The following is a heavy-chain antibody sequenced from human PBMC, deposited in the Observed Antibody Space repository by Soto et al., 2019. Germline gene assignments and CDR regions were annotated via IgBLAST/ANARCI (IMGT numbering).Heavy chain of an antibody. J-gene: IGHJ4*02. D-gene: IGHD3-10*01. CDR3: AHRSFGEPAFGS. Sequence: QITLKESGPALVKPTQTLTLTCTFSGFSLSTAGVGVGWVRQPPGKALEWLALIFWDDDKRYSPSLKSRLTTPRDTSKHQVVLTMTNVDPMDTATYYCAHRSFGEPAFGSWGQGTLVTVSS. CDR2: IFWDDDK. V-gene: IGHV2-5*02. CDR1: GFSLSTAGVG.